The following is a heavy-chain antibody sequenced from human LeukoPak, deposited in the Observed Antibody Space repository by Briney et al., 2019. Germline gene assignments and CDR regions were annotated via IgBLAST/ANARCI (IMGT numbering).Heavy chain of an antibody. CDR2: VYSGGST. CDR3: ARDHAVGVNGYGMDV. V-gene: IGHV3-66*01. D-gene: IGHD3-10*01. Sequence: GGSLRLSCAASGFTVSSNYMSWVRQAPGKGLEWVSIVYSGGSTYYADSVRGRFTISRDNSKNTLYLQMNSLRAEDTAVYYCARDHAVGVNGYGMDVWGQGTTVTVSS. CDR1: GFTVSSNY. J-gene: IGHJ6*02.